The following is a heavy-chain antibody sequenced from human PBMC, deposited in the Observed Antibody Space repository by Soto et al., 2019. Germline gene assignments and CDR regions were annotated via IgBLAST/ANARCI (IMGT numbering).Heavy chain of an antibody. V-gene: IGHV4-39*01. CDR1: GGSISSSSYY. CDR2: IYYSGST. J-gene: IGHJ5*02. CDR3: ARILGYCSGGSCLRQYNWFDP. Sequence: PSATLPLTCPVSGGSISSSSYYWGWIRQPPGKGLEWIGSIYYSGSTSYNPSLKSRVTISVDTSKNQFSLKLSSVTAADTAVYYCARILGYCSGGSCLRQYNWFDPWGQGTLVTVSS. D-gene: IGHD2-15*01.